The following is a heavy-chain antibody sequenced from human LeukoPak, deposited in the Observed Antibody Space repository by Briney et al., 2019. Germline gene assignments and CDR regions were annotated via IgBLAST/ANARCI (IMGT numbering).Heavy chain of an antibody. CDR1: GFTFSSYA. V-gene: IGHV3-30-3*01. CDR2: ISYDGSNK. D-gene: IGHD6-13*01. CDR3: ARGYSSSWYGHFDY. Sequence: GGSLRLSCAASGFTFSSYAMHWVRQASGKGLEWVAVISYDGSNKYYADSVKGRFTISRDNSKNTLYLQMNSLRAEDTAVYYCARGYSSSWYGHFDYWGQGTLVTVSS. J-gene: IGHJ4*02.